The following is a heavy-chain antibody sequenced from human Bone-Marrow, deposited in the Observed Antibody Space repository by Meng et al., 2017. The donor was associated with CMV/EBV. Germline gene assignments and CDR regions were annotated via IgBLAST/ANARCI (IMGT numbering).Heavy chain of an antibody. D-gene: IGHD1-26*01. V-gene: IGHV3-48*04. CDR3: ARDLVEPHYYYYGMDV. CDR2: ISSSSSTI. J-gene: IGHJ6*02. Sequence: GGSLRLSCAASGFTVSSNYMSWVRQAPGKGLEWVSYISSSSSTIYYADSVKGRFTISRDNAKNSLYLQMNSLRAEDTAVYYCARDLVEPHYYYYGMDVWGQGTTVTVSS. CDR1: GFTVSSNY.